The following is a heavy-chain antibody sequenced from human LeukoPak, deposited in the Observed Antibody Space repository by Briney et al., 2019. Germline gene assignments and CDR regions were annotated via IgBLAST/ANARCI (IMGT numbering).Heavy chain of an antibody. CDR3: ARQIAAVDDAFDI. CDR2: IYPGDFDT. J-gene: IGHJ3*02. V-gene: IGHV5-51*01. D-gene: IGHD6-13*01. Sequence: GESLKISCKASAYSFTSYWIGWVRQMRAKGLEWMGIIYPGDFDTRYTPSFQGQVTISADKSISTAYLQWSSLKASDFAMYYCARQIAAVDDAFDIWGQGTMVTVSS. CDR1: AYSFTSYW.